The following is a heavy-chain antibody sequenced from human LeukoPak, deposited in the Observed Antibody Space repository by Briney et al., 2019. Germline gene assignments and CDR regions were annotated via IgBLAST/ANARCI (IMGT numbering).Heavy chain of an antibody. V-gene: IGHV4-38-2*02. CDR1: GYSITSGYF. CDR3: ARVGTVNYYYGMDV. J-gene: IGHJ6*04. CDR2: IYHSGST. Sequence: SETLSLTCTVSGYSITSGYFWGWIRQPPGKGLEWIGRIYHSGSTNYNSSLKSRVTISVDTSKSQISLKLNSVTAADTAVYYCARVGTVNYYYGMDVWGKGTTVTVSS. D-gene: IGHD4-17*01.